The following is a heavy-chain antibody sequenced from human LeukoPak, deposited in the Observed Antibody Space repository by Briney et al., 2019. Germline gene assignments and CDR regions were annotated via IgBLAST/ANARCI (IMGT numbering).Heavy chain of an antibody. CDR2: INHSGST. CDR3: ARGLLRYFDWSPGY. D-gene: IGHD3-9*01. CDR1: GGSFSGYY. Sequence: PSETLSLTCPVYGGSFSGYYWSWIRQPPGKGLEWIGEINHSGSTNYNPSLKSRVTISVDTSKNQFSLKLSSVTAADTAVYYCARGLLRYFDWSPGYWGQGTLVTVSS. V-gene: IGHV4-34*01. J-gene: IGHJ4*02.